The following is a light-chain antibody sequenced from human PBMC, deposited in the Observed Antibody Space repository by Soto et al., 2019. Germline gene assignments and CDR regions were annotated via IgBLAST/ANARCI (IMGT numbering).Light chain of an antibody. J-gene: IGLJ2*01. CDR3: SSNAGSNNLV. Sequence: QSALTQPASVSGSPGQSITISCTGTSSDVGSNSLVSWYQQHPGKAPRLMIYEGSKRPSGVSNRFSGSKSGNTASLTVSGLQAEDEADYYCSSNAGSNNLVFGGGTKLTVL. CDR2: EGS. CDR1: SSDVGSNSL. V-gene: IGLV2-14*02.